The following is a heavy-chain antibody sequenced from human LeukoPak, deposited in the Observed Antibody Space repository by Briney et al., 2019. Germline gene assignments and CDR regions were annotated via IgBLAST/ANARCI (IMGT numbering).Heavy chain of an antibody. CDR2: IIPIFGTA. CDR3: ARGDTTYCGGDCYLPLDI. V-gene: IGHV1-69*05. D-gene: IGHD2-21*01. CDR1: GGTFSSYA. J-gene: IGHJ3*02. Sequence: SVKVSCKASGGTFSSYAISWVRQAPGQGLEWMGGIIPIFGTANYAQKFQGRVTITTDESTSTAYMELSSLRSEDTAVYYCARGDTTYCGGDCYLPLDIWGQGTMVTVSS.